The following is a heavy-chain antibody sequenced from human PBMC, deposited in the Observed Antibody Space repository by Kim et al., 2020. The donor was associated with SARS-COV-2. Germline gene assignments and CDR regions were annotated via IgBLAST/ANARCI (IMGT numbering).Heavy chain of an antibody. J-gene: IGHJ4*02. Sequence: ASVKGRFTISRDNTKNSLYLQMNSLRSEDTALYFCVKDSHGYFDTSGYMEYWGRGTLVTVSS. CDR3: VKDSHGYFDTSGYMEY. V-gene: IGHV3-43D*03. D-gene: IGHD3-22*01.